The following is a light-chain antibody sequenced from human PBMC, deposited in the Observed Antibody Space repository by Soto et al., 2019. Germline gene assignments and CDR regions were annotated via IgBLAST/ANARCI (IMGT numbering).Light chain of an antibody. CDR2: DAS. CDR1: QTVRNNY. Sequence: EFMLTQSPGTLSLSPGERATLSCRASQTVRNNYLAWYQQKPGQAPRLLIYDASSRATGIPDRFSGGGSGTDFTLTISRLEPEDFAEYYCQQFSSYPLTFGGGTKVEIK. J-gene: IGKJ4*01. V-gene: IGKV3-20*01. CDR3: QQFSSYPLT.